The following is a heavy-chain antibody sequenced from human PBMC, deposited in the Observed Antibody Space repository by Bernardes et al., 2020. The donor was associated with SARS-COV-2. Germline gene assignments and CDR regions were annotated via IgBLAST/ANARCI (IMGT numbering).Heavy chain of an antibody. D-gene: IGHD5-18*01. CDR2: LFRMGST. J-gene: IGHJ4*02. CDR3: ARDRGGDGYSHFDY. V-gene: IGHV3-53*01. Sequence: GVLRLSCAASGFNVNTNHMNWVRQAPGKGPEWVSVLFRMGSTSYADSVRGRFTISRDNSKNTVFLQMNSLRVEDTAVYYCARDRGGDGYSHFDYWGQGTLVTVSS. CDR1: GFNVNTNH.